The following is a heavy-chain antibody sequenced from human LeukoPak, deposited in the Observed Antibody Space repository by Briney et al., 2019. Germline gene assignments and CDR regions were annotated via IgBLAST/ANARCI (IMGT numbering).Heavy chain of an antibody. V-gene: IGHV3-30*04. CDR2: MSYDGSNK. CDR1: GFTFSSYA. D-gene: IGHD3-22*01. CDR3: ARDLAYDSSGYYY. J-gene: IGHJ4*02. Sequence: PGGSLRLSCAASGFTFSSYAMHWVRQAPGKGLEWVAVMSYDGSNKYYADSVKGRFTISRDNSKNTLYLQMNSLRAEDTAVYYRARDLAYDSSGYYYWGQGTLVTVSS.